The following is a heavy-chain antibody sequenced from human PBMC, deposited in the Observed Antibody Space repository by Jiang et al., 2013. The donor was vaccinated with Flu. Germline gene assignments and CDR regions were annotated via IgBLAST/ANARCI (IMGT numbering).Heavy chain of an antibody. CDR3: ARAKSDIVVVVAATDWYFDL. Sequence: QTLSLTCAISGDSVSSNSAAWNWIRQSPSRGLEWLGRTYYRSKWYNDYAVSVKSRITINPDTSKNQFSLQLNSVTPEDTAVYYCARAKSDIVVVVAATDWYFDLWGRGTLVTVSS. J-gene: IGHJ2*01. CDR2: TYYRSKWYN. D-gene: IGHD2-15*01. V-gene: IGHV6-1*01. CDR1: GDSVSSNSAA.